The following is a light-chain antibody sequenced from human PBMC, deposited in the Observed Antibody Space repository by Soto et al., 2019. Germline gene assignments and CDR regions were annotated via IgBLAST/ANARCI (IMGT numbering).Light chain of an antibody. CDR1: QSVSSSY. Sequence: EIVLTQSPGTLSLSPGERATLSCRASQSVSSSYLAWYQQKPGQAPRLLIYGTSSRATAIPDRFSGSGSGTDFTLNISRLEPEDFAVYYCQQYGSSSWTFGQGTKVEIK. CDR2: GTS. J-gene: IGKJ1*01. CDR3: QQYGSSSWT. V-gene: IGKV3-20*01.